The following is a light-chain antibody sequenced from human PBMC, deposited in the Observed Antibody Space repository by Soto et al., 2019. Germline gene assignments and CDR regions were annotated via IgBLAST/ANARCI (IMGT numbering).Light chain of an antibody. CDR2: DAS. Sequence: DIQMTQSPSTLSASVGDRVTLTCRASRSITNWLAWFQQKPGKAPKLLIYDASNLESGVPSRFSGSGSGTEFTLSISSLQHDDFGTYYCQQYSTDPFTFGPGTIVDIK. CDR1: RSITNW. V-gene: IGKV1-5*01. J-gene: IGKJ3*01. CDR3: QQYSTDPFT.